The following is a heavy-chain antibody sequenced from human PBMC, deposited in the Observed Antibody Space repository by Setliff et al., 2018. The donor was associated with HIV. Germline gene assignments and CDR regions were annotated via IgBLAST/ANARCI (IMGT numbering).Heavy chain of an antibody. CDR1: GGSISSSSYY. CDR3: ARVDTILQFFDY. V-gene: IGHV4-39*07. D-gene: IGHD5-18*01. CDR2: IYYSGST. J-gene: IGHJ4*02. Sequence: SETLSLTCTVSGGSISSSSYYWGWIRQPPGKGLEWIGSIYYSGSTYYNPSLKSRVTISVDTSKNQFSLKLSSVTAADTAVYYCARVDTILQFFDYWGQGIAVTVSS.